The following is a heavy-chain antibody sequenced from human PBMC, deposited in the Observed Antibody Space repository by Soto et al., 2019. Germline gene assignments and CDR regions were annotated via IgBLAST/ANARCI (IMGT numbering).Heavy chain of an antibody. CDR1: GYTFTSYA. J-gene: IGHJ4*02. Sequence: QVQLVQSGAEVKKPGASVKVSCKASGYTFTSYAMHWVRQAPGQRLEWMGWINAGNGNTKYSQKFQGRVTITRDTSASTAYMELSRLRSEDTAVYYCARDRGGIAAAGMYYFDYWGQGTLVTVSS. CDR2: INAGNGNT. V-gene: IGHV1-3*01. CDR3: ARDRGGIAAAGMYYFDY. D-gene: IGHD6-13*01.